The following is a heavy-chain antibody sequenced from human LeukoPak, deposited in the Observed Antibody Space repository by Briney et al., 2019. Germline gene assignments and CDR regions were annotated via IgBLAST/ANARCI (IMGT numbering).Heavy chain of an antibody. V-gene: IGHV4-34*01. CDR1: GGSFSGYY. Sequence: SETLSLTCAVYGGSFSGYYWSWIRQPPGKGLEWIGEINHSGSTNYNPSLKSRVTISVDTSKNQFSLKLSSVTAADTAVYYCARDGYYDFWSGYRGNSGLDYWGQGTLVTVSS. CDR3: ARDGYYDFWSGYRGNSGLDY. CDR2: INHSGST. J-gene: IGHJ4*02. D-gene: IGHD3-3*01.